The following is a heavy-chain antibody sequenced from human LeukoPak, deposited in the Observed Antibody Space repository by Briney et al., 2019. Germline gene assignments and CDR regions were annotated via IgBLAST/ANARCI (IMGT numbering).Heavy chain of an antibody. Sequence: GGSLGLSCAASGFTFSDYYMSWIRQAPGKGLERVSYISNGGTSIYYADSVKGRFTISRDNAKNSLYLQMSSLRAEDTAVYYCARDSGPYYYDSSGYPYDFWGQGTLVTVSS. CDR2: ISNGGTSI. D-gene: IGHD3-22*01. CDR3: ARDSGPYYYDSSGYPYDF. CDR1: GFTFSDYY. J-gene: IGHJ4*02. V-gene: IGHV3-11*01.